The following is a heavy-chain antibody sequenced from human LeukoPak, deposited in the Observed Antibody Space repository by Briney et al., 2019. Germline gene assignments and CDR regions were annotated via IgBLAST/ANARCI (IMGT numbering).Heavy chain of an antibody. CDR2: ISGSGGST. V-gene: IGHV3-23*01. D-gene: IGHD3-22*01. J-gene: IGHJ4*02. CDR3: AKDAGSGYYSNFDY. Sequence: GGSLRLSCAASGFTFSSYAMSGVRQAPGKGLEWVSAISGSGGSTYYTDSVKGRFTISRDNSKNTLYLQMNSLRAEDTAVYYCAKDAGSGYYSNFDYWGQGTLVTVPS. CDR1: GFTFSSYA.